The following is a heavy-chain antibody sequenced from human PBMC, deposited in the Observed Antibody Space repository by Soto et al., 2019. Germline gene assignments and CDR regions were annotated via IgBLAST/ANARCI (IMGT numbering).Heavy chain of an antibody. J-gene: IGHJ3*02. CDR2: IRSKAYGGTT. CDR3: TRDPYNWGRPDAFDI. V-gene: IGHV3-49*03. D-gene: IGHD3-16*01. CDR1: GFTFGDYA. Sequence: SLRLSCTASGFTFGDYAMSWFRQAPGKGLEWVGFIRSKAYGGTTEYAASVKGRFTISRDDSKSIAYLQMNSLKTEDTAVYYCTRDPYNWGRPDAFDIWGQGTMVTVSS.